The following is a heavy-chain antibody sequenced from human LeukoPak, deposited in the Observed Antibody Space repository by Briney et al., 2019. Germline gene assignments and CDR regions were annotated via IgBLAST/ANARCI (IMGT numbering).Heavy chain of an antibody. CDR3: AKERTGRRSLYFVF. D-gene: IGHD6-6*01. J-gene: IGHJ4*02. CDR1: GFTFSSYG. Sequence: GGSLRLSCAASGFTFSSYGMHWVRQAPGKGLEWVAVIWYDGSNKYYADSVKGRFTISRDNSKNTLYLHISDLRAEDTALYYCAKERTGRRSLYFVFWGQGAPVTVSS. CDR2: IWYDGSNK. V-gene: IGHV3-33*06.